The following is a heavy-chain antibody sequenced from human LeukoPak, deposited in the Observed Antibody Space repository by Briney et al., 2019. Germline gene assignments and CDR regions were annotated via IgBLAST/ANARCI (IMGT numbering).Heavy chain of an antibody. D-gene: IGHD3-16*02. V-gene: IGHV1-2*02. CDR1: GYTFTGYY. CDR3: ARWVTGSYRSFDY. Sequence: ASVKVSCKASGYTFTGYYMHWVRQAPGQGLEWMGWINPNSGSTNYAQKFQGRVTMTRDTSISTAYMELSRLRSDGTAVYYCARWVTGSYRSFDYWGQGTLVTVSS. J-gene: IGHJ4*02. CDR2: INPNSGST.